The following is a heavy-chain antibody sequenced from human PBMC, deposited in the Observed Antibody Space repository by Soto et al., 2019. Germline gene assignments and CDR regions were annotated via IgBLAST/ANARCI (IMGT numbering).Heavy chain of an antibody. V-gene: IGHV4-59*08. CDR3: ARFLRYSFDP. CDR1: GGSISSYY. CDR2: IYYSGST. Sequence: SETPSLTCTVSGGSISSYYWSWIRQPPGKGLEWIGYIYYSGSTNYNPSLKSRVTISVDTSKNQFSLKLSSVTAADTAVYYCARFLRYSFDPWGQGTLVTVSS. D-gene: IGHD3-9*01. J-gene: IGHJ5*02.